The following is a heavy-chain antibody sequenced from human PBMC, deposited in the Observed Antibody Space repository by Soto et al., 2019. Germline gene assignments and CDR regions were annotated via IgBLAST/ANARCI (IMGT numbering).Heavy chain of an antibody. CDR3: ARTTTPIGDCSSTSCYGAFDI. Sequence: GGSLRLSCAASGFTFSSYAMHWVRQAPGKGLEWVAVISYDGSNKYYADSVKGRFTISRDNSKNTLYLQMNSLRAEDTAVYYCARTTTPIGDCSSTSCYGAFDIWGQGTMVTVSS. CDR1: GFTFSSYA. V-gene: IGHV3-30-3*01. J-gene: IGHJ3*02. D-gene: IGHD2-2*01. CDR2: ISYDGSNK.